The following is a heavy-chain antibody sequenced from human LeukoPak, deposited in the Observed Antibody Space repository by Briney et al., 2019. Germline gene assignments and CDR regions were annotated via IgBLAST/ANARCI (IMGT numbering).Heavy chain of an antibody. CDR2: IYYSGST. Sequence: SETLSLTCTVSGGSISSSSYYWGWIRQPPGKGLEWIGSIYYSGSTYYNPSLKSRVTISVDTSKNQFSLKLSSVTAADTAVYYCARDKSPYYDILTGYYNVISRAFDIWGQGTMVTVSS. CDR1: GGSISSSSYY. D-gene: IGHD3-9*01. V-gene: IGHV4-39*07. J-gene: IGHJ3*02. CDR3: ARDKSPYYDILTGYYNVISRAFDI.